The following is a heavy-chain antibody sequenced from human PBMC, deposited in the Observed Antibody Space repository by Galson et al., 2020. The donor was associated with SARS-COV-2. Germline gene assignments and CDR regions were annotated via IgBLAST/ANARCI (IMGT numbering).Heavy chain of an antibody. CDR2: IWYDGSNK. V-gene: IGHV3-33*01. CDR1: GFTFSSYD. CDR3: ARDVGGYSGYDPYYYYGMDV. D-gene: IGHD5-12*01. Sequence: GGSLRLSCAASGFTFSSYDMHWVRQAPGKGLEWVAVIWYDGSNKYYADSVKGRFTISRDNSKNTLYLQMNSLRAEDTAVYYCARDVGGYSGYDPYYYYGMDVWGQGTTVTVSS. J-gene: IGHJ6*02.